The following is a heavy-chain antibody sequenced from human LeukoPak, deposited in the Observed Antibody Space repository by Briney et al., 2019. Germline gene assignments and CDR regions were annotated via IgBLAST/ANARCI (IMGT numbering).Heavy chain of an antibody. Sequence: PSETLSLTCSVSGVSISTYWSWIRQPPGKGLEWIGYIYYSGSTNYNPSLKSRVTISVDTSKNQFSLKLSSVTAADTAVYYCARGGRYYDSSGYRYYYYGMDVWGQGTTVTVSS. CDR3: ARGGRYYDSSGYRYYYYGMDV. J-gene: IGHJ6*02. V-gene: IGHV4-59*01. CDR2: IYYSGST. CDR1: GVSISTY. D-gene: IGHD3-22*01.